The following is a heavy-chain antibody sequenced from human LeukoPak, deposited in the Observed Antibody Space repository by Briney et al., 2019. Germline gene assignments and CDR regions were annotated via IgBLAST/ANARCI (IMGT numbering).Heavy chain of an antibody. CDR1: GFTFSSYA. CDR2: ISGSGGST. V-gene: IGHV3-23*01. D-gene: IGHD3-10*01. CDR3: AREIFGSGSYPDY. Sequence: GGSLRLSCAASGFTFSSYAMSWVRQARGKGLEWVSAISGSGGSTYYADSVKGRFTISRDNSKNTLYLQMNSLRAEDMAVYYCAREIFGSGSYPDYWGQGTLVTVSS. J-gene: IGHJ4*02.